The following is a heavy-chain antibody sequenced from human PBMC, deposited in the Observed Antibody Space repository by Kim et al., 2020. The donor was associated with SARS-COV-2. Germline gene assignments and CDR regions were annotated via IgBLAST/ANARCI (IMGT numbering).Heavy chain of an antibody. J-gene: IGHJ4*02. Sequence: GESLKISCQVSGYTFIHYWMNWVRHTPGKGLEWMGKIDPSDSSTHYSPSFQSHVTMSVDVSSNTAYLQWSELKSSDTAIYYCGSLGMIVGGSGDYWGQGTLVSVSS. CDR2: IDPSDSST. V-gene: IGHV5-10-1*01. CDR3: GSLGMIVGGSGDY. D-gene: IGHD3-22*01. CDR1: GYTFIHYW.